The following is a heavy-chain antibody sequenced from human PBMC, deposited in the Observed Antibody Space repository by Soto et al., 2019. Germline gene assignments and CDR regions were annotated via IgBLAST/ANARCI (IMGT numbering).Heavy chain of an antibody. V-gene: IGHV5-51*01. Sequence: EVQLVQSGAEVKKPGESLKISCKGSGYSFTTYWIGWVRQMPGKGLEGMVIIYPGDSDTRYSPSFQGQVTISADKSINPTYRQWSSLKASDTAIYYCAKQAAAGKYYSAMDVWGQGTTVTVPS. CDR2: IYPGDSDT. J-gene: IGHJ6*02. D-gene: IGHD6-13*01. CDR3: AKQAAAGKYYSAMDV. CDR1: GYSFTTYW.